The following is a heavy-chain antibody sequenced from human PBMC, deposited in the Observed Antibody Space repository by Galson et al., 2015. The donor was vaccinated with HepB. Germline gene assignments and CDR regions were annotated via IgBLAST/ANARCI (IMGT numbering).Heavy chain of an antibody. V-gene: IGHV4-39*01. J-gene: IGHJ3*02. Sequence: ETLSLTCTVSGGSISSSSYYWGWIRQPPGKGLEWIGSIYYSGSTYYNPSLKSRVTISVDTSKNQFSLKLSSVTAADTAVYYCAMIYDSSGYYKYDAFDIWGQGTMVTVSS. CDR3: AMIYDSSGYYKYDAFDI. CDR1: GGSISSSSYY. D-gene: IGHD3-22*01. CDR2: IYYSGST.